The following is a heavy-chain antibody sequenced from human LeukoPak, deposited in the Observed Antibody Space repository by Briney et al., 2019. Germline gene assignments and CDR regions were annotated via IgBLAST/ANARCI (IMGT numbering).Heavy chain of an antibody. J-gene: IGHJ4*02. Sequence: SGGSLRLSCAASGFTFSSYSMNWVRPAPGKGLEWVSYISSGGSTIYYADSVKGRFTISRDNAKNSLYLQMNLMRAEDTAVYYCANKGLGVVPAAIRGGYYFDYWGQGTLVTVSS. V-gene: IGHV3-48*01. CDR2: ISSGGSTI. D-gene: IGHD2-2*01. CDR3: ANKGLGVVPAAIRGGYYFDY. CDR1: GFTFSSYS.